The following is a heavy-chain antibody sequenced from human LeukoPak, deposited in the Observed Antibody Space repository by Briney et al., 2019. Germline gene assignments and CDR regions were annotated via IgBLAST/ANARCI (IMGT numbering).Heavy chain of an antibody. J-gene: IGHJ6*03. CDR2: INWNGGST. CDR1: GFTFDDYG. D-gene: IGHD2-2*01. V-gene: IGHV3-20*04. CDR3: ARVIQIYQLPGYDYYYMDV. Sequence: GGSLRLSCAASGFTFDDYGMSWVRQAPGKGLEWVSGINWNGGSTGYADSVKGRFTISRDNAKNSLYLQMNSLRAEDTALYYCARVIQIYQLPGYDYYYMDVWGKGTTVTVSS.